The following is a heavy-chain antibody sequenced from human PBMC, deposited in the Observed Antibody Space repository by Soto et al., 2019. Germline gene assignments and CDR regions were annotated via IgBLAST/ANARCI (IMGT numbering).Heavy chain of an antibody. D-gene: IGHD3-3*01. V-gene: IGHV3-30*18. CDR1: GFTFSSYG. Sequence: GGSLRLSCAASGFTFSSYGMHWVRQAPGKGLEWVAVISYDGSNKYYADSVKGRFTISRDNSKNTLYLQMNSLRAEDTAVYYCAKEGKVTIFGVAHNYYYYMDVWGKGTTVTVSS. CDR2: ISYDGSNK. CDR3: AKEGKVTIFGVAHNYYYYMDV. J-gene: IGHJ6*03.